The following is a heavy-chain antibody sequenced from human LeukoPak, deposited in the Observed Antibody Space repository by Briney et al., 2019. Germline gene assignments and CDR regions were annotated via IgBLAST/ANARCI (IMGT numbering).Heavy chain of an antibody. Sequence: GGSLSLSCEASGFTFSSYAMSWVRQAPGKGLEWVSGISASGGSTYYADSVEGRLTISRDNSKDTLYLQMSGLRAEDSAVYYCAKGTLRSDPYGMDVWGQGTAVTVSS. CDR3: AKGTLRSDPYGMDV. CDR2: ISASGGST. V-gene: IGHV3-23*01. D-gene: IGHD5/OR15-5a*01. CDR1: GFTFSSYA. J-gene: IGHJ6*02.